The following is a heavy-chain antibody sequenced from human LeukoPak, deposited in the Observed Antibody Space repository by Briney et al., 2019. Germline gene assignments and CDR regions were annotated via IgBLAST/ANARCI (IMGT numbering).Heavy chain of an antibody. CDR2: IYYSGST. CDR1: GGSISSCSYY. CDR3: ARLDGDSYYYYYGMDV. D-gene: IGHD4-17*01. Sequence: SETLSLTCTVSGGSISSCSYYWGWIRQPPGKGLEWIGSIYYSGSTYYNPSLKSRVTISVDTSKNQFSLKLSSVTAADTAVYYCARLDGDSYYYYYGMDVWGQGTTVTVSS. J-gene: IGHJ6*02. V-gene: IGHV4-39*01.